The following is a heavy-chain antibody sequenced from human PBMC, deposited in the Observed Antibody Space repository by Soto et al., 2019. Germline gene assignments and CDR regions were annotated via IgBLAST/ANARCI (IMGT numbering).Heavy chain of an antibody. CDR1: GFTFGDYA. J-gene: IGHJ4*02. D-gene: IGHD6-19*01. Sequence: GGSLRLSCTASGFTFGDYAMSWFRQAPGKGLEWVGFIRSKAYGGTTEYAASVKGRFTISRDDSKSIAYLQMNSLKTEDTAVYYCTRSLKQWLVHGYYFDYWGQGTLVTVSS. V-gene: IGHV3-49*03. CDR3: TRSLKQWLVHGYYFDY. CDR2: IRSKAYGGTT.